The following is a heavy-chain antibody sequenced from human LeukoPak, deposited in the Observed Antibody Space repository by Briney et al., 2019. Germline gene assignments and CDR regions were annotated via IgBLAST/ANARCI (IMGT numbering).Heavy chain of an antibody. CDR2: IYYSGST. J-gene: IGHJ6*02. CDR3: ARDRSGSHRPYYYGMDV. V-gene: IGHV4-59*01. CDR1: GGSISSYY. D-gene: IGHD1-26*01. Sequence: SETLSLTCTVSGGSISSYYWSWIRQPPGKGLEWIGYIYYSGSTNYSPSLKSRVTISLDTSKNQFSLKLSSVTAADTAVYYCARDRSGSHRPYYYGMDVWGQGTTVTVSS.